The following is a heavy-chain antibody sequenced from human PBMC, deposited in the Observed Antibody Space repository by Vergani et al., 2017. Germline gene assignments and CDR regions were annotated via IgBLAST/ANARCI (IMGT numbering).Heavy chain of an antibody. Sequence: EVQLLESGGGLVQPGGSLRLSCVASGFTFSHYSMNWVRQAPGKGLEWVSSISGNNDDVYYADSVKGRFTISRDNAKNSLYLDMSSLRAEDTAVYHCARPSAPGDYDALDIWGQGTMVTVSS. CDR2: ISGNNDDV. CDR1: GFTFSHYS. D-gene: IGHD4-17*01. V-gene: IGHV3-21*01. J-gene: IGHJ3*02. CDR3: ARPSAPGDYDALDI.